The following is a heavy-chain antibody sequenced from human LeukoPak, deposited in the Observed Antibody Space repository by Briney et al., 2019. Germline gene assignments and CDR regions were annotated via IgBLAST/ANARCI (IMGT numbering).Heavy chain of an antibody. J-gene: IGHJ4*02. Sequence: PSETLSLTCTVSGGSISSYYWSWIRQPPGKGLEWIGNIYYSGGTYYNPSLKSRVTISVDTSKNQFSLKLSSVTAADTAVYYCAREVAGTPWIDNWGQGTLVTVSS. CDR3: AREVAGTPWIDN. V-gene: IGHV4-59*04. CDR1: GGSISSYY. CDR2: IYYSGGT. D-gene: IGHD6-19*01.